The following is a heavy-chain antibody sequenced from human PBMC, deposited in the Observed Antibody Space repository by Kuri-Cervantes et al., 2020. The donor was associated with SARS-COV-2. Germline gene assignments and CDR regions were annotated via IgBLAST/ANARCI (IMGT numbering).Heavy chain of an antibody. Sequence: SETLSLTCAVYGGSFSGYYWSWIRQPPGKGLEWIGEINHSGSTNYNPSLKSRVTISVDTSKNQFSLKLSSVTAADTAVYHCASAVGATRYHDYWGQGTLVTVSS. J-gene: IGHJ4*02. V-gene: IGHV4-34*01. CDR2: INHSGST. CDR3: ASAVGATRYHDY. CDR1: GGSFSGYY. D-gene: IGHD1-26*01.